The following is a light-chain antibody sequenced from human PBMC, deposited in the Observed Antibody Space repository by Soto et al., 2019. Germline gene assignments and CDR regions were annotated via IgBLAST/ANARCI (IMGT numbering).Light chain of an antibody. CDR2: AAS. CDR1: QSISSH. J-gene: IGKJ4*01. CDR3: RQSHSAPLT. V-gene: IGKV1-39*01. Sequence: QMTQSPSSLFASVGDRVTITCRASQSISSHLNWYQQKVRQTPRLLIYAASPLQSEVPPRCRGSGSGTEFTLTIGGLQREDFATHCCRQSHSAPLTFGGGTKIQI.